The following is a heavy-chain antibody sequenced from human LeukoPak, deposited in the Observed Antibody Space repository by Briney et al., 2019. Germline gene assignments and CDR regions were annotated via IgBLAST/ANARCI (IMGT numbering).Heavy chain of an antibody. Sequence: GESLRLSCAASGSTFSSYGMHWVRQAPGKGLEWVAVIWYDGSNKYYADSVKGRFTISRDNSKNTLYLQMNSLRAEDTAVYYCARDLGGFDYWGQGTLVTVSS. V-gene: IGHV3-33*01. CDR1: GSTFSSYG. CDR2: IWYDGSNK. J-gene: IGHJ4*02. CDR3: ARDLGGFDY.